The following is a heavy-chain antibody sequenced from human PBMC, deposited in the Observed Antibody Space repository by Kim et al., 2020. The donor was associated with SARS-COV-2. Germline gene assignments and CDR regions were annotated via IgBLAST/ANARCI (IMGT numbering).Heavy chain of an antibody. J-gene: IGHJ4*02. CDR2: K. CDR3: ARTTGLVTTIDY. D-gene: IGHD3-9*01. Sequence: KYYADSVKGRFTISRDNSKNTLYLLMNSLRAEDTGVYYCARTTGLVTTIDYWGQGTLVTVSS. V-gene: IGHV3-33*01.